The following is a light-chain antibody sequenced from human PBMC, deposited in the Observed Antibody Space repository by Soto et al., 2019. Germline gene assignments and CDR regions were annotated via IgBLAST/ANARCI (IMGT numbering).Light chain of an antibody. CDR2: DAS. Sequence: DIQMTHSPSSLSASVVDRVTITCQASQDISNYLNWYQQKPGKAPKLLIYDASNLETGVPSRFSGSGSGTDFTLTISSLQPEDVATYYCQKYNSALWKFGQGTKVDIK. CDR1: QDISNY. J-gene: IGKJ1*01. CDR3: QKYNSALWK. V-gene: IGKV1-27*01.